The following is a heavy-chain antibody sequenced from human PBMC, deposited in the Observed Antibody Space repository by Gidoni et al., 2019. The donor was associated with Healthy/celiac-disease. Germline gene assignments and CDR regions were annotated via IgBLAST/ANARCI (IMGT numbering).Heavy chain of an antibody. CDR1: GGSNSRYY. CDR2: IYTSGSP. J-gene: IGHJ4*02. V-gene: IGHV4-4*07. Sequence: QVQLQETGAGLVKPAENLSHTCTDPGGSNSRYYWSWIRPPAGKGLEWSGRIYTSGSPNYTPSLKGLVTMSVDTSRNQFSLKLSSVTAADTAVYYCAREPLIYDFWSGPATFDYWGQGTLVTVSS. CDR3: AREPLIYDFWSGPATFDY. D-gene: IGHD3-3*01.